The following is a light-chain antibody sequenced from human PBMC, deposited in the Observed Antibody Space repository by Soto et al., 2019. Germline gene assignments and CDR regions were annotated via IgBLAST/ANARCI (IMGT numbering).Light chain of an antibody. CDR2: EVS. V-gene: IGLV2-8*01. Sequence: QSALTQPPSASGSPGQSVTITCTGTTSDVGGYKYVSWYQQHPGKAPKLMIYEVSKRPSGVPDRFSGSKSGNTASLPVSGLQAEDEADYYCSSYAGNNNLVFGGGTKLTGL. J-gene: IGLJ2*01. CDR3: SSYAGNNNLV. CDR1: TSDVGGYKY.